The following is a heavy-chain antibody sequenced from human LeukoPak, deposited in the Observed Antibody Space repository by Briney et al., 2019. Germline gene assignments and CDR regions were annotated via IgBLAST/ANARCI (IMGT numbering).Heavy chain of an antibody. V-gene: IGHV2-70*01. D-gene: IGHD3-10*01. CDR2: IDWDDDK. Sequence: SGPALVKPTQTLTLTCTFSGFSLSTSGMCVSWIRQPPGKALEWLALIDWDDDKYYSTSLKTRLTISKDTSKNQVVLTMTNMDPVDTATYCCARTRRFGGLLYYYYGMDVWGKGTTVTVSS. CDR1: GFSLSTSGMC. J-gene: IGHJ6*04. CDR3: ARTRRFGGLLYYYYGMDV.